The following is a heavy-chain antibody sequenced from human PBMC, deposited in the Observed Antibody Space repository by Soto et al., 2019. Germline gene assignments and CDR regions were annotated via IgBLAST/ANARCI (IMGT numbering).Heavy chain of an antibody. CDR3: TRDGRIPRVRVVPYDALDI. D-gene: IGHD3-10*01. CDR2: IWYDGNNK. CDR1: GFTFSNYG. Sequence: QVQLVESGGGVVQPGRSLRLSCAASGFTFSNYGMHWVRQAPGKGLECVAVIWYDGNNKYYADSVKGRFTISRDNSKNTLYLQMNSLRAEDTAVYYCTRDGRIPRVRVVPYDALDIWGQGTMVTVSS. V-gene: IGHV3-33*01. J-gene: IGHJ3*02.